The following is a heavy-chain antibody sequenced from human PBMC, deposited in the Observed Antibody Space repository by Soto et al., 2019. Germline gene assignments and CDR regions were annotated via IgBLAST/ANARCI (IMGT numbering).Heavy chain of an antibody. V-gene: IGHV1-2*04. CDR3: ARDRQSLAAADTSASYYFDY. Sequence: GASVKVSCKASGGTFSSYTISWVRPAPGQGLEWMGRINPNRGITNYAQKFQGWVTMTRDTSISTAYMELSRLRSDDTAVYYCARDRQSLAAADTSASYYFDYWGQGTLVTISS. CDR2: INPNRGIT. CDR1: GGTFSSYT. J-gene: IGHJ4*02. D-gene: IGHD6-13*01.